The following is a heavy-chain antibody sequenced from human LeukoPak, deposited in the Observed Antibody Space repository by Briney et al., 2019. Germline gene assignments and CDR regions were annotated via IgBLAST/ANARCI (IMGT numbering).Heavy chain of an antibody. V-gene: IGHV1-69*05. J-gene: IGHJ3*02. D-gene: IGHD3-16*02. CDR1: GGTFSSYA. CDR3: ARVGHDYVWGSYRPRLSDAFDI. CDR2: IIPIFGTA. Sequence: ASVKVSCKASGGTFSSYAISWVRQAPGQGLEWIGGIIPIFGTANYAQKFQGRVTITTDESTSTAYMELSSLRSEDTAVYYCARVGHDYVWGSYRPRLSDAFDIWGQGTMVTVSS.